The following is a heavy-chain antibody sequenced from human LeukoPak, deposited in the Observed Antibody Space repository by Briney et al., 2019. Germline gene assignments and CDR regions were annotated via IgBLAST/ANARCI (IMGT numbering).Heavy chain of an antibody. D-gene: IGHD2-21*02. Sequence: GGSLRLSCAASGFTFSSYAMSWVRQAPGKGLEWVSYIGTTSGAIYYADSVKGRFTISRDSAKNSLYLQMNSLRAEDTAVYYCARFRTWGDKAFDYWGQGTLVTVSS. CDR2: IGTTSGAI. J-gene: IGHJ4*02. V-gene: IGHV3-48*01. CDR3: ARFRTWGDKAFDY. CDR1: GFTFSSYA.